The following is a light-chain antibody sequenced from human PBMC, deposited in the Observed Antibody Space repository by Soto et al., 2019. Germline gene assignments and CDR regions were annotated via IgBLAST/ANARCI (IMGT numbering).Light chain of an antibody. CDR3: SSYTRSAIWV. CDR1: SSDFGGYNY. CDR2: EVS. Sequence: QSALTQPASVSGSPGQSITISCTGTSSDFGGYNYVSWYQQHPGKAPKLMVFEVSNRPSGVSNRFSGFKSGNTASLTISGLQTEDEADYYCSSYTRSAIWVFGGGTKLTVL. V-gene: IGLV2-14*01. J-gene: IGLJ3*02.